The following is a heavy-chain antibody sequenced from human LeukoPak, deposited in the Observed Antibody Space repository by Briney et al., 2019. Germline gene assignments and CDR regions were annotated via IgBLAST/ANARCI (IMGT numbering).Heavy chain of an antibody. CDR1: GGTFSSYA. Sequence: SVKVSCKASGGTFSSYAISWVRQAPGQGLEWMGGIIPMDGTSKNRQKFQDRVTVTADASTSTVYLEASSLRSEDTAVYYCATYDILTGFDIWGQGTLVTVSS. CDR2: IIPMDGTS. D-gene: IGHD3-9*01. V-gene: IGHV1-69*01. J-gene: IGHJ4*02. CDR3: ATYDILTGFDI.